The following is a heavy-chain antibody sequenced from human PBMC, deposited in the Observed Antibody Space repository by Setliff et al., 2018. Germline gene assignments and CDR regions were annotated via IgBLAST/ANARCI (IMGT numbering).Heavy chain of an antibody. CDR1: GITFKNAW. CDR3: AKDLVSIDYVYFFDP. D-gene: IGHD4-17*01. V-gene: IGHV3-7*03. CDR2: IKGDGSGK. Sequence: GGSLRLSCAASGITFKNAWMTWVRQAPGKGLEWVANIKGDGSGKFYVDSVKGRFTIFRDNAKNSLSLQMNGLRAEDTAVYYCAKDLVSIDYVYFFDPWGQGSLVTVSS. J-gene: IGHJ5*02.